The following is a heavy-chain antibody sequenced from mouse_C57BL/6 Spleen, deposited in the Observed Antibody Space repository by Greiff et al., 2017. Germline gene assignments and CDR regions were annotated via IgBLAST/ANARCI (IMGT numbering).Heavy chain of an antibody. D-gene: IGHD2-4*01. V-gene: IGHV5-6*01. Sequence: EVQLVESGGDLVKPGGSLKLSCAASGFTFSSYGMSWVRQTPDKRLAWVATISSGGSYTYYPDSVKGRFTISRDNAKNTLYLQMSSLKSEDTAMYYCARQESDYGGFAYGGQGTLVTVSA. CDR2: ISSGGSYT. CDR3: ARQESDYGGFAY. J-gene: IGHJ3*01. CDR1: GFTFSSYG.